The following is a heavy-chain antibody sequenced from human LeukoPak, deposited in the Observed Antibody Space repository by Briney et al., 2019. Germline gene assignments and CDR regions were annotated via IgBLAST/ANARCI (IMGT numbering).Heavy chain of an antibody. J-gene: IGHJ5*02. Sequence: SETLSLTCTVSGGSISSHYWSWIRQPPGKGLEWIGYIYYSGSTNYNPSLKSRVTISVDTSKNQFSLKLSSVTAADTAVYYCARVTERIQLWPNEGGNWFDPWGQGTLVTVSS. V-gene: IGHV4-59*11. D-gene: IGHD5-18*01. CDR3: ARVTERIQLWPNEGGNWFDP. CDR2: IYYSGST. CDR1: GGSISSHY.